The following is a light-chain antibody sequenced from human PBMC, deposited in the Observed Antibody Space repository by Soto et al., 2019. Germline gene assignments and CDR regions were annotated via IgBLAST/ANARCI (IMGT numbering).Light chain of an antibody. V-gene: IGLV2-14*01. J-gene: IGLJ3*02. Sequence: QSALTQPASVSGSPGQSITISCTGTSSDVGGYNYVSWYQQHPGKAPKLMIYEVSNRPSGVSNRFSGSKSGNTASLTISGLQAEDEADYYCSSYTTLITVVFGGGTKVTVL. CDR2: EVS. CDR3: SSYTTLITVV. CDR1: SSDVGGYNY.